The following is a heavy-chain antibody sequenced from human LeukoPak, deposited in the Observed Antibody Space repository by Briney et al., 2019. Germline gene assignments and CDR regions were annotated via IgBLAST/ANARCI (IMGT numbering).Heavy chain of an antibody. CDR2: ITSGGRTI. CDR1: GFTFNTYE. J-gene: IGHJ5*02. V-gene: IGHV3-48*03. Sequence: GGSLRLSCAASGFTFNTYEMNWVRQAPGKGLEWVSYITSGGRTIYYADYVKGRFTISRDNAKNSLHLQMNSLRAEDTAVYYCARGGWNYVFNSWGQGTLVTVSS. CDR3: ARGGWNYVFNS. D-gene: IGHD1-7*01.